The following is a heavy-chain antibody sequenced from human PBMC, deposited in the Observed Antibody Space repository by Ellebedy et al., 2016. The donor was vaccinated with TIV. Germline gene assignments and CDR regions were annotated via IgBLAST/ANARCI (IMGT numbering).Heavy chain of an antibody. CDR2: ISGGADSI. D-gene: IGHD4-17*01. CDR1: GFTFSDCA. J-gene: IGHJ5*01. V-gene: IGHV3-23*01. Sequence: PGGSLRLSCAASGFTFSDCAMTRVRQAPGKGLEWVSAISGGADSIYYADSVRGRFTISRDNSRNTLYLQMNSLKIEDTAVYYCARGGVYGDYSWFDSWGQGTLVTVSS. CDR3: ARGGVYGDYSWFDS.